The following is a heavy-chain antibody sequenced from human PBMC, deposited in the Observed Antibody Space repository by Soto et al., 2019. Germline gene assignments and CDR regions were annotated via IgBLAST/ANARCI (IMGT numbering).Heavy chain of an antibody. CDR3: AKDRHYDSSRPTFDH. J-gene: IGHJ4*02. Sequence: EVQLLESGGGLVQPGGSVRLSCAASGVSFSNYAMAWVRQAPGKGLEWVSGISGSVGATNYVDFVKGQFVITRDNSRKTRCLQMNSRRAAGTAVYLCAKDRHYDSSRPTFDHWRQRALVNVSS. D-gene: IGHD3-22*01. CDR2: ISGSVGAT. CDR1: GVSFSNYA. V-gene: IGHV3-23*01.